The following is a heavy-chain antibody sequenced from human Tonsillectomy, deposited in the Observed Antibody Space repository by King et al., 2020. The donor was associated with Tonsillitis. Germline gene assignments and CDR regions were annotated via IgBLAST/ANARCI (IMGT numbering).Heavy chain of an antibody. J-gene: IGHJ6*03. CDR1: GYTFTSYG. CDR2: ISAYTGNT. V-gene: IGHV1-18*01. Sequence: QLVQSGAEVKKPGASVKISRKASGYTFTSYGISWVRQAPGQGLEWMGWISAYTGNTNYAQKLQGRDTMTTNTSTNTAYMELRSLRSDDTAVYYCARDYCSSTSCYNYYMDVWGKGTTVTVSS. CDR3: ARDYCSSTSCYNYYMDV. D-gene: IGHD2-2*01.